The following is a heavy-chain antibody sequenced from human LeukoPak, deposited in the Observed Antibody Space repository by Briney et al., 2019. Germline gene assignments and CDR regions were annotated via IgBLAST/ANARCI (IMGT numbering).Heavy chain of an antibody. J-gene: IGHJ6*02. CDR1: GGSFSGYY. CDR3: ARGPRIAVAGSLPYYYYGMDV. CDR2: INHSGST. V-gene: IGHV4-34*01. Sequence: SETLSLTCAVYGGSFSGYYWSWIRQPPGKGLEWIGEINHSGSTNYNPSLKSRVTISVGTSKNQFSLKLSSVSAADTAVYYCARGPRIAVAGSLPYYYYGMDVWGQGTTVTVSS. D-gene: IGHD6-19*01.